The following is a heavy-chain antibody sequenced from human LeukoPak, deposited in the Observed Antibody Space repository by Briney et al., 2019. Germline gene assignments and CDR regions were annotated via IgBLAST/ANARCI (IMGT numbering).Heavy chain of an antibody. CDR3: ARGVVPAAIGAFDI. V-gene: IGHV3-66*01. Sequence: GGLRLSCAASGFTVSSNYMSWVRQAPGKGLEWVSVIYSGGSTYYADSVKGRFTISRDNSKNTLYLQMNSLRAEDTAVYYCARGVVPAAIGAFDIWGQGTMVTVSS. CDR2: IYSGGST. CDR1: GFTVSSNY. D-gene: IGHD2-2*01. J-gene: IGHJ3*02.